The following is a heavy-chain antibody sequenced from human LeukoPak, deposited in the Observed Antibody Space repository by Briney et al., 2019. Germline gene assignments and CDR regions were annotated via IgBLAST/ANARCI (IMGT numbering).Heavy chain of an antibody. CDR3: ARDQVVHEWSDP. CDR2: IYYSGVT. V-gene: IGHV4-59*02. CDR1: GASVTTFY. J-gene: IGHJ5*02. D-gene: IGHD3-22*01. Sequence: SETLSLTCTVSGASVTTFYWSWFRQPPGKGLEWIGYIYYSGVTNYNPSLKSRVTMSVDTSKNQFSLKVTSVTAADTAIYYCARDQVVHEWSDPWGQGILVTVSS.